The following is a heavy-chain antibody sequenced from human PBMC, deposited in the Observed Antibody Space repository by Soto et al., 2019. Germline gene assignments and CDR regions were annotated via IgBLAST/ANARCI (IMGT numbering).Heavy chain of an antibody. D-gene: IGHD3-3*01. CDR1: GYTFTSYG. J-gene: IGHJ6*02. CDR3: ATEGFWSAYPHQSYYYRMSV. CDR2: ISAYNGNT. V-gene: IGHV1-18*01. Sequence: GASVKVSCKASGYTFTSYGISWVRQAPGQGLEWMGWISAYNGNTNYAQKLQGRVTMTTDTSTSTAYMELRSLRSDDTAVYYCATEGFWSAYPHQSYYYRMSVWGQATTVTVSS.